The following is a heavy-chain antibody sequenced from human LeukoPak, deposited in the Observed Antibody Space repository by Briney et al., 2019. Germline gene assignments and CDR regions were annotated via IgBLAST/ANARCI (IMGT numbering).Heavy chain of an antibody. V-gene: IGHV1-8*01. CDR1: GYTFTSYD. CDR3: ARHSRDGYNFDY. Sequence: GASVKVSCKASGYTFTSYDINWVRQATGQGLEWMGWMNPNSGNTGYAQKFQGRVTMTRNTSISTAYMELSSLRSEDTAVYYCARHSRDGYNFDYWGQGTLVTVSS. D-gene: IGHD5-24*01. J-gene: IGHJ4*02. CDR2: MNPNSGNT.